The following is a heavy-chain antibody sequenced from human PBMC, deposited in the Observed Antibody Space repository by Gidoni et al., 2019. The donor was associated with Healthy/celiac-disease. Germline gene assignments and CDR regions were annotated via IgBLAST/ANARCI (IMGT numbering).Heavy chain of an antibody. CDR3: ASTYGHGYYYGMDV. CDR2: IYYSGST. Sequence: QVQLQESGPGLVKPSETLSLTCTVSGGSISSYYWSWIRQPPGKGLEWIGYIYYSGSTNYNPSLKSRVTISVDTSKNQFSLKLSSVTAADTAVYYCASTYGHGYYYGMDVWGQGTTVTVSS. J-gene: IGHJ6*02. CDR1: GGSISSYY. D-gene: IGHD3-10*01. V-gene: IGHV4-59*08.